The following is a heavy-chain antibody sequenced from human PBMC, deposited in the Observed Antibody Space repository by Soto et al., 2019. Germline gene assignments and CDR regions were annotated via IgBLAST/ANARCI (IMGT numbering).Heavy chain of an antibody. CDR3: AKAGYFDWLWFDY. Sequence: QVQLVESGGGVVQPGRSLRLSLSASGFTFSSYGMHWVRQAPGKGLEWVAVISYDGSNKYYGDSVKGRFTISRDNSKNTLYLPMNSLRAEDTAVYYCAKAGYFDWLWFDYWGQGTLVTVSS. J-gene: IGHJ4*02. CDR2: ISYDGSNK. V-gene: IGHV3-30*18. D-gene: IGHD3-9*01. CDR1: GFTFSSYG.